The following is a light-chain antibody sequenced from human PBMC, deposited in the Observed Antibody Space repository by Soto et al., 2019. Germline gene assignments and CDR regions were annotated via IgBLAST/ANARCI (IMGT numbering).Light chain of an antibody. CDR3: QQLNSYLALT. J-gene: IGKJ4*01. CDR1: QGISSY. Sequence: DIQLTQSPSFLSASVGDRVTITCRASQGISSYLAWYQQKPGKAPKLLIYAASTLQSRVPSRFSGSGSGTEFTLTISSLQPEDFATYYCQQLNSYLALTFGGGTKVEIK. CDR2: AAS. V-gene: IGKV1-9*01.